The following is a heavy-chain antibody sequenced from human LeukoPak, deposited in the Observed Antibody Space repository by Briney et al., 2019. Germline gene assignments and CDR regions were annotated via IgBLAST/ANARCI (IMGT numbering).Heavy chain of an antibody. Sequence: GGSLRLSCASSGFNFGAYWMSWVRQAPGKGLEWMATIKQDESEKYYVDSVKGRFTISRDNAKNSLYLQMNSLRAEDTAVYYCARPYSISWELDSWGQGTLVTVSS. D-gene: IGHD6-13*01. V-gene: IGHV3-7*01. CDR2: IKQDESEK. CDR1: GFNFGAYW. J-gene: IGHJ5*01. CDR3: ARPYSISWELDS.